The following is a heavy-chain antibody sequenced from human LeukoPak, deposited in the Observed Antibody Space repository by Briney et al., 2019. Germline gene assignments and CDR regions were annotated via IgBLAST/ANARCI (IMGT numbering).Heavy chain of an antibody. CDR1: GGSFSGYY. CDR3: ARGPRGYSGYGLLRFDY. V-gene: IGHV4-34*01. Sequence: SETLSLTCTVYGGSFSGYYWSWIRQPPGKGLEWIGEINHSGSTNYNPSLKSRVTISVDTSKNQFSLKLSSVTAADTAVYYCARGPRGYSGYGLLRFDYWGQGTLVSVSS. J-gene: IGHJ4*02. CDR2: INHSGST. D-gene: IGHD5-12*01.